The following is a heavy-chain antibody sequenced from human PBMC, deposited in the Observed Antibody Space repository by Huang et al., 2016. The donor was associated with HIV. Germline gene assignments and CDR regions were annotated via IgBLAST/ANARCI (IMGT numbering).Heavy chain of an antibody. V-gene: IGHV3-21*02. Sequence: EVELVESGGGLVKPGGSLRLSCAASGFAFSSYGMNWVRPAPGKGLGGVAFIGSDSSDIYYEDSVKGRVTISRDNAKSSIYLQLDSLRAEDTAVYYCAYQQWLVGGLNHWGQGTLVVVSS. CDR3: AYQQWLVGGLNH. CDR2: IGSDSSDI. J-gene: IGHJ5*02. D-gene: IGHD6-19*01. CDR1: GFAFSSYG.